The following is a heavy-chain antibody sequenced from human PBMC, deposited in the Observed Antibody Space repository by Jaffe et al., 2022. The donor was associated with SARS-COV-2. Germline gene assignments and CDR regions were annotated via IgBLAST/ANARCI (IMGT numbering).Heavy chain of an antibody. CDR3: ASLGGYCSSTSCYSGYNWFDP. CDR2: ISSSSSYI. Sequence: EVQLVESGGGLVKPGGSLRLSCAASGFTFSSYSMNWVRQAPGKGLEWVSSISSSSSYIYYADSVKGRFTISRDNAKNSLYLQMNSLRAEDTAVYYCASLGGYCSSTSCYSGYNWFDPWGQGTLVTVSS. D-gene: IGHD2-2*01. V-gene: IGHV3-21*01. J-gene: IGHJ5*02. CDR1: GFTFSSYS.